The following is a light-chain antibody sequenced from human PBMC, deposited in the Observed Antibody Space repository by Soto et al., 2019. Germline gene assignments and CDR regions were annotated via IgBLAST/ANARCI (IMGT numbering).Light chain of an antibody. CDR1: SSDVGGYNY. CDR3: SSYTSSSTYV. V-gene: IGLV2-14*01. Sequence: QSALTQPASVSGSPGQSITISCTGTSSDVGGYNYVSWHQQHPGKAPKLMIYEVTNRPSGVSNRFSGSKSGNTASLTISGLQAEDEADYYCSSYTSSSTYVFGIGTKVTVL. J-gene: IGLJ1*01. CDR2: EVT.